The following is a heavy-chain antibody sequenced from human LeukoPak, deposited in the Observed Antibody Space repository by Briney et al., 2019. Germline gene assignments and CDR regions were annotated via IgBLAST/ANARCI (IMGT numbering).Heavy chain of an antibody. V-gene: IGHV3-23*01. Sequence: GGSLRLSCAASGFTFSSYAMSRVRQAPGKGLEWVSAISGSGGSTYYADSVKGRFTISRDNSKNTLYLQMNSPRAEDTAVYYCAKQSSIAARWSWFDPWGQGTLVTVSS. CDR2: ISGSGGST. CDR1: GFTFSSYA. J-gene: IGHJ5*02. D-gene: IGHD6-6*01. CDR3: AKQSSIAARWSWFDP.